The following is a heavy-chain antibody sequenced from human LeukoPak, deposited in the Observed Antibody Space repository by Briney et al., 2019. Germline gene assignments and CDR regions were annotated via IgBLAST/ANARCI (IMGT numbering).Heavy chain of an antibody. J-gene: IGHJ3*02. D-gene: IGHD2-15*01. CDR2: ISWNSGSI. V-gene: IGHV3-9*01. CDR3: AKDIGSSIVVVVAATANAFDI. Sequence: PGRSLRLSCAASGFTFDDYAMHWVRQAPGKGLEWVSGISWNSGSIGYADSVKGRFTISRDNAKNSLYLQMNSLRAEDTALYYCAKDIGSSIVVVVAATANAFDIWGQGTMVTVSS. CDR1: GFTFDDYA.